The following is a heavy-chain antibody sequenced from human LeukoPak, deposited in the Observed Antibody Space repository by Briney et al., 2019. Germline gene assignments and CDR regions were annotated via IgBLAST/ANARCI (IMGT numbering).Heavy chain of an antibody. Sequence: ASVKVSCKGSGYTFTSYDINWVRQATGQGLEWMGWMNPNSGNTGYAQKFQGRVTITRNTSISTAYMELSSLRSEDTAVYYCARGREEQLAGASDYWGQGTLVTVSS. J-gene: IGHJ4*02. CDR3: ARGREEQLAGASDY. CDR2: MNPNSGNT. V-gene: IGHV1-8*03. D-gene: IGHD6-13*01. CDR1: GYTFTSYD.